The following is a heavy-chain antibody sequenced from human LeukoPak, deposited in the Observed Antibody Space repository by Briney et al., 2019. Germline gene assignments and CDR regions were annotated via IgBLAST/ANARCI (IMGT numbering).Heavy chain of an antibody. CDR3: ARDHYDILTGYYDDWFDP. CDR1: GFTFSSYS. D-gene: IGHD3-9*01. CDR2: IYYSGST. Sequence: PGGSLRLSCAASGFTFSSYSMNWVRQPPGKGLEWIGSIYYSGSTYYNPSLKSRVTISVDTSKNQFSLKLSSVTAADTAVYYCARDHYDILTGYYDDWFDPWGQGTLVTVSS. J-gene: IGHJ5*02. V-gene: IGHV4-39*07.